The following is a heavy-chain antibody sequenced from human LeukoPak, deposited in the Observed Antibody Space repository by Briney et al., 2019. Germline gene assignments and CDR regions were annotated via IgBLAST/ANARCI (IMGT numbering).Heavy chain of an antibody. CDR2: IYYSGST. D-gene: IGHD3-10*01. CDR1: GGSISSSSYY. Sequence: SETLSLTCTVSGGSISSSSYYWGWIRQPPGKGLEWIGSIYYSGSTNYNPSLKSRVTISVDTSKNQFSLKLTSVTAADTAVYYCTKGRGIWGQGTLVTVSS. V-gene: IGHV4-39*07. CDR3: TKGRGI. J-gene: IGHJ4*02.